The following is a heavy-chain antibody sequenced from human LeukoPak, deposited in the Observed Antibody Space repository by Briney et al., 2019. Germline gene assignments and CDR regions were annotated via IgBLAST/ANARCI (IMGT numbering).Heavy chain of an antibody. D-gene: IGHD1-26*01. CDR2: IYYSGST. CDR1: GGSISSSSYY. CDR3: ARRAVGSYFDY. J-gene: IGHJ4*02. V-gene: IGHV4-39*07. Sequence: PSETLSHACTVSGGSISSSSYYWGWIRQAPGKGLEWIGSIYYSGSTYYNPSLKSRVTISVDTSKNQFSLKLSSVTAADTAVYYCARRAVGSYFDYWGQGTLVTVSS.